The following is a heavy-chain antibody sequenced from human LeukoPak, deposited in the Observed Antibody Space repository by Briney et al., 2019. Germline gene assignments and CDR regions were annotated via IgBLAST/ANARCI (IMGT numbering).Heavy chain of an antibody. CDR1: GYRFTSYW. D-gene: IGHD3-22*01. V-gene: IGHV5-51*01. Sequence: EXXKISCKGSGYRFTSYWIGWVRQMPGKGLEWMGIIYPGDSDTRYSPSFQGQVTISADKSISTAYLQWSSLKASDTAMYYCATVGYYYDSSGLLFDYWGQGTLVTVSS. CDR2: IYPGDSDT. J-gene: IGHJ4*02. CDR3: ATVGYYYDSSGLLFDY.